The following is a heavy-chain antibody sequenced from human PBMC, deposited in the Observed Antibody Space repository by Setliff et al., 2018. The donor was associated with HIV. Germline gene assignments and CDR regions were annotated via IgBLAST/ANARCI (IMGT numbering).Heavy chain of an antibody. CDR1: GYSISSGYY. V-gene: IGHV4-38-2*01. D-gene: IGHD5-12*01. CDR3: ARRGAYGYDYFDY. CDR2: IFHSAST. Sequence: PSETLSLTCAVSGYSISSGYYWGWIRQPPGKGLEWVGSIFHSASTTYNPSLKSRVTISIDTSKNQFSLNVTSVTAADTAVYYCARRGAYGYDYFDYWGQGTLVTVSS. J-gene: IGHJ4*02.